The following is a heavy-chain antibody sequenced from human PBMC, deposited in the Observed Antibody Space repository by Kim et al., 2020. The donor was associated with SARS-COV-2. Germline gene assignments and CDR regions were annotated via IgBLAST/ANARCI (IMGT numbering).Heavy chain of an antibody. D-gene: IGHD6-19*01. CDR2: IRSKAYGGTT. Sequence: GGSLRLSCTASGFTFGDYAMSWVRQAPGKGLEWVGFIRSKAYGGTTEYAASVKGRFTISRDDSKSIAYLQMNSLKTEDTAVYYCTRASGSSGWYTPDYFDYWGQGTLVTVSS. CDR1: GFTFGDYA. J-gene: IGHJ4*02. CDR3: TRASGSSGWYTPDYFDY. V-gene: IGHV3-49*04.